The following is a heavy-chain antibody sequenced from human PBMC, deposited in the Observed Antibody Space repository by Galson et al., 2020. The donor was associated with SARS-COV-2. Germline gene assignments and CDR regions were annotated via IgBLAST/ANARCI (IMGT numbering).Heavy chain of an antibody. CDR2: INAGDGNT. CDR1: GYTFTSYL. Sequence: ASVKVSCKASGYTFTSYLMHWVRQAPGQRLEWMGWINAGDGNTRYSQKFQDRVTITSDTSASTAYMELSSLRSEDTAVYYCARVAASGNSPGWGQGTLVTVSS. J-gene: IGHJ1*01. CDR3: ARVAASGNSPG. D-gene: IGHD6-13*01. V-gene: IGHV1-3*01.